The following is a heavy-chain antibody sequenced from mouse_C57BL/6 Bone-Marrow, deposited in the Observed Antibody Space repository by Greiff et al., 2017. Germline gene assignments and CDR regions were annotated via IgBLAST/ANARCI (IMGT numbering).Heavy chain of an antibody. Sequence: VQLQQSGPGLVAPSQSLSITCTVSGFSLTSYAISWVRQPPGKGLEWLGVIWTGGGTNYNSALKSRLSISKDNSKSQVFLKMNSLQTDDTARYYCASFYGSREAWFAYGGQGTLVTVSA. J-gene: IGHJ3*01. CDR2: IWTGGGT. CDR1: GFSLTSYA. D-gene: IGHD1-1*01. V-gene: IGHV2-9-1*01. CDR3: ASFYGSREAWFAY.